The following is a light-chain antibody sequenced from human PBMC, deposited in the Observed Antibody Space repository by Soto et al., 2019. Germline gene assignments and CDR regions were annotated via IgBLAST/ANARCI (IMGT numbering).Light chain of an antibody. CDR3: QQDDNSPWT. J-gene: IGKJ1*01. CDR1: QSVGSSY. V-gene: IGKV3-20*01. Sequence: EIVLTQSPGTLSLSPGERATLSCRASQSVGSSYLAWYLQKPGQAPRLLIYGASARATGIPDMFSGSGSGTDFTLIISRQEPEDFAVYYYQQDDNSPWTFGHGTKVEIK. CDR2: GAS.